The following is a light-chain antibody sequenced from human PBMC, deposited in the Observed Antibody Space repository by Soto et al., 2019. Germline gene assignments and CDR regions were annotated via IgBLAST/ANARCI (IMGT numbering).Light chain of an antibody. V-gene: IGKV3-11*01. Sequence: EIVLTQSPATLSLSPGQRATLSCRASENIYNYLAWYQQKPGQAPRLLIYDALSRATGIPARFSGSGSGTDFTLTISSLDPEDFATYYCQQSYSSPPTFGQGTKVDIK. CDR2: DAL. J-gene: IGKJ1*01. CDR3: QQSYSSPPT. CDR1: ENIYNY.